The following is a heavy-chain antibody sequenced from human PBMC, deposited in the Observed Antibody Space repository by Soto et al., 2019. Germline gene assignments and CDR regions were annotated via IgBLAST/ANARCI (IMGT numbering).Heavy chain of an antibody. CDR1: GYTLTELS. J-gene: IGHJ6*03. CDR2: FDPEDGET. V-gene: IGHV1-24*01. D-gene: IGHD1-1*01. Sequence: ASVKVSCKVSGYTLTELSMHWVRQAPGKGLEWMGGFDPEDGETIYAQKFQGRVTMTEDTSTDTAYMELSSLRSEDTAVYYCATGFAPLQFRPRTEVYYYYMDVWGKGTTVTVSS. CDR3: ATGFAPLQFRPRTEVYYYYMDV.